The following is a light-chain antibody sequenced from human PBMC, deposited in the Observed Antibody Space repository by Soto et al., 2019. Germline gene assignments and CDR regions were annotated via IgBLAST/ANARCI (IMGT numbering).Light chain of an antibody. V-gene: IGLV2-8*01. CDR2: GVT. CDR3: YSYAGRNIWV. Sequence: QSVLAQPPSASGSPGQSVTISCTGSGSDIGAYKFVSWYRQHPGKAPKLMIFGVTERPSGVPDRFSGSKSGNTASLTVSGLQADDEAIYYCYSYAGRNIWVFGGGTQLTVL. CDR1: GSDIGAYKF. J-gene: IGLJ3*02.